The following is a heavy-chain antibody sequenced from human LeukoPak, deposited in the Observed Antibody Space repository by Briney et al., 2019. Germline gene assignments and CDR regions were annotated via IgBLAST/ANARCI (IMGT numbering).Heavy chain of an antibody. CDR3: ARVDIVVGAIDY. CDR2: ISWNSGSI. V-gene: IGHV3-9*01. Sequence: GGSLRLSCAASGFTFDDYAMHWVRQAPGKGLEWVSGISWNSGSIGYADSVKGRFTISRDNAKNSLYLQMNSLRAEDTALYYCARVDIVVGAIDYWGQGTLVTVSS. J-gene: IGHJ4*02. CDR1: GFTFDDYA. D-gene: IGHD1-26*01.